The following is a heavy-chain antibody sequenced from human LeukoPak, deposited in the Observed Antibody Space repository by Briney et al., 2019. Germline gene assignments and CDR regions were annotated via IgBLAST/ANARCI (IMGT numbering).Heavy chain of an antibody. CDR2: ISSSGSTI. CDR3: ARDNDYGDYLVY. J-gene: IGHJ4*02. CDR1: GFTFSSYE. D-gene: IGHD4-17*01. V-gene: IGHV3-48*03. Sequence: PGGSLRLSCAASGFTFSSYEMNWVRQAPGKGLEWVSYISSSGSTIYYADSVKGRFTISRDNAKNSLYLQMNSLRAEDTAVYYCARDNDYGDYLVYWGQGTLSPSPQ.